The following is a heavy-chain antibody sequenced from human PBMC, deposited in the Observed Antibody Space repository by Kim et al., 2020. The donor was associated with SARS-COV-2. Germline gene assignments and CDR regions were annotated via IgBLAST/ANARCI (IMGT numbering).Heavy chain of an antibody. D-gene: IGHD4-4*01. J-gene: IGHJ6*02. Sequence: YYADYVKGRFTISRDNAKNSLYLQMNSLRAEDTAVYYCARMYSNHYGMDVWGQGTTVTVSS. V-gene: IGHV3-48*03. CDR3: ARMYSNHYGMDV.